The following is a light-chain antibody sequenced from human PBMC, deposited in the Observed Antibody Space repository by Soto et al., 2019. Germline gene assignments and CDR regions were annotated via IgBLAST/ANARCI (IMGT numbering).Light chain of an antibody. V-gene: IGLV2-8*01. CDR1: DNDVGRYDY. CDR2: EVS. J-gene: IGLJ2*01. Sequence: QSALTQPPSASGSPGMSVTLSCSGIDNDVGRYDYVSWYQQHPGKAPKLLIYEVSKRPSGVPDRFPASKSGNTASLTVSGLQGEDEADYYCMSYVGGNSVAFGGGTKLTVL. CDR3: MSYVGGNSVA.